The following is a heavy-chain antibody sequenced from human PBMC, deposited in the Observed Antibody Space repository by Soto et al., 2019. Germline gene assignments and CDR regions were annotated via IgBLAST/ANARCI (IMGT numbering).Heavy chain of an antibody. J-gene: IGHJ4*02. CDR3: ARGPFYYDILTGSFDY. D-gene: IGHD3-9*01. V-gene: IGHV3-21*01. Sequence: GGSLRLSCAASGFTFSSYSMNWVRQAPGKGLEWVSSISSSSSYIYYADSIKGRFTISRDNAKNSLYLQMNSLRAEDTAVYYCARGPFYYDILTGSFDYWGQGTLVTVSS. CDR1: GFTFSSYS. CDR2: ISSSSSYI.